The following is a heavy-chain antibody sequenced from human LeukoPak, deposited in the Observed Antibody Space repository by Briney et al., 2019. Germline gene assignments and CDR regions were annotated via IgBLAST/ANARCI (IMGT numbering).Heavy chain of an antibody. CDR3: ARADYDILTGYYNLLDY. Sequence: ASVKVSCKASGYTLTGYYMHWVRQAPGQGLEWMGWINPNSGGTNYAQKFQGRVTMTRDTSISTAYMELSRLRSDDTAVYYCARADYDILTGYYNLLDYWGQGTLVTVPS. J-gene: IGHJ4*02. CDR1: GYTLTGYY. V-gene: IGHV1-2*02. CDR2: INPNSGGT. D-gene: IGHD3-9*01.